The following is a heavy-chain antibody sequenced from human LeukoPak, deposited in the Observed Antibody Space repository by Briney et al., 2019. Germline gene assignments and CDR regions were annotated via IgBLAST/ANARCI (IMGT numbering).Heavy chain of an antibody. CDR1: GFTFSSYG. J-gene: IGHJ4*02. CDR2: IRYDGSNK. CDR3: AKDLSAGYIVGATTDY. V-gene: IGHV3-30*02. Sequence: GGSLRLSCAASGFTFSSYGMHWVRQAPGKGLEWVAFIRYDGSNKYYADSVKGRFTISRDNSKNTLYLQMNSLRAEDTAVYYCAKDLSAGYIVGATTDYWDQGTLVTVSS. D-gene: IGHD1-26*01.